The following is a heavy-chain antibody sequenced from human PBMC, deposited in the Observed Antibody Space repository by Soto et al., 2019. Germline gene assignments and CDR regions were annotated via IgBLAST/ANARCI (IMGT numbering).Heavy chain of an antibody. CDR1: GYTFSNYD. V-gene: IGHV1-8*01. CDR2: LNPKKGTA. CDR3: ASVAGAHGEYTDAFDI. D-gene: IGHD6-19*01. Sequence: ASVKVSCKASGYTFSNYDINWVRQATGQGLEWVGWLNPKKGTAGYAQKFQGRVTLTRDAAISTAYMELSSLRSEDTAVYYCASVAGAHGEYTDAFDIWGQGTVVTVSS. J-gene: IGHJ3*02.